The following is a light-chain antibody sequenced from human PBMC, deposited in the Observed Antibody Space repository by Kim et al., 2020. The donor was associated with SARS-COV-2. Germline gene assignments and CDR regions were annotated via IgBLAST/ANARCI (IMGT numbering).Light chain of an antibody. CDR3: SSYTSSNTLV. J-gene: IGLJ3*02. CDR1: SIDVGGYNY. Sequence: GQSLTISCPGTSIDVGGYNYVSWYQQHPGKAPTLIIYDVSNRPSGVSNRFSGSKSGNTASLTISGLQAEDEADYYCSSYTSSNTLVFGGGTQLTVL. V-gene: IGLV2-14*03. CDR2: DVS.